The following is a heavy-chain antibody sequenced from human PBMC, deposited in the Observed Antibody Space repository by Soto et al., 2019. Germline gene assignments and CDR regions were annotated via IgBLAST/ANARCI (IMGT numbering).Heavy chain of an antibody. V-gene: IGHV3-15*01. CDR2: IKSKSGGGTT. Sequence: GGSLRLSCAASGFTFSDAWMSWVRQAPGKGLDWVGRIKSKSGGGTTEYAAPVRGRFTISRDDSKNTLYLQMNSLKTEDTAVYYCTTDLWRIAVVVGSTGYFNPWGQGNPVTVSS. CDR1: GFTFSDAW. J-gene: IGHJ5*02. CDR3: TTDLWRIAVVVGSTGYFNP. D-gene: IGHD2-15*01.